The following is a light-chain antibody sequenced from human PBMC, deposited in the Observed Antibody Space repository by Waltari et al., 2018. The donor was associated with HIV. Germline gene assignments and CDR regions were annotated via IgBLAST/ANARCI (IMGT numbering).Light chain of an antibody. V-gene: IGLV2-18*02. Sequence: QSALTQPPSVSGSPGQSVTISCTGTSSDVGSYYRVSWYQQPPGPAPKPMIYEVGHRPSSVPHRLFGSKAGNTASLTISGLQAEDEADYYFSSYTSSSTWVFGGGTKLTVL. CDR1: SSDVGSYYR. J-gene: IGLJ2*01. CDR2: EVG. CDR3: SSYTSSSTWV.